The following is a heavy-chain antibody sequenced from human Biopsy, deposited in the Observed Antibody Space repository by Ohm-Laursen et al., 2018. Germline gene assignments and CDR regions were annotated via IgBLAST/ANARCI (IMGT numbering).Heavy chain of an antibody. CDR2: IYNTGDT. Sequence: SETLSLTYTVSGGSITSYSWSWIRQPPGKGLEPIGYIYNTGDTTYNPSLQSRVTISLDTSNNQLSLRLRSVTAADAAVYYCARRSAANWYFNLWGRGTLVTVSS. CDR3: ARRSAANWYFNL. D-gene: IGHD6-25*01. CDR1: GGSITSYS. V-gene: IGHV4-59*08. J-gene: IGHJ2*01.